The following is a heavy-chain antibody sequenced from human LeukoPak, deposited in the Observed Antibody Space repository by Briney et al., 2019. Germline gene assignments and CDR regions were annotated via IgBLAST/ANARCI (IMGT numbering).Heavy chain of an antibody. J-gene: IGHJ4*02. CDR3: ARGEQQLNYFDY. Sequence: ASVKVSCKASGFTFTSSAVQWVRQARGQRLEWIGWIVVGSGSTSYAQKFQGRVTMTRDTSTSTVYMELSSLRSEDTAVYYCARGEQQLNYFDYWGQGTLVTVSS. D-gene: IGHD6-13*01. CDR1: GFTFTSSA. CDR2: IVVGSGST. V-gene: IGHV1-58*01.